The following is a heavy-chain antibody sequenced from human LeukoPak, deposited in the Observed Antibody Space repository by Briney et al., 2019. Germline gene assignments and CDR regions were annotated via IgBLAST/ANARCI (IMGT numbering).Heavy chain of an antibody. J-gene: IGHJ4*02. CDR2: ISGSGGAT. CDR3: VSLPRTTVTTSGDY. Sequence: GGSLRLSCSASGFTFSSYAMHWVRQAPGKGLEYVSAISGSGGATYYADSVKGRFTISRDNSKNTLYLQMSSLRPEDTAVYYCVSLPRTTVTTSGDYWGQGTLVTVSS. CDR1: GFTFSSYA. V-gene: IGHV3-64D*06. D-gene: IGHD4-17*01.